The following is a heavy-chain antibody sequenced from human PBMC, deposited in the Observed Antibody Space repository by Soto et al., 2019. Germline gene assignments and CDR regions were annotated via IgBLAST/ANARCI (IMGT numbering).Heavy chain of an antibody. D-gene: IGHD5-12*01. CDR3: AREGSYSAYNFAHGIQLWSFDF. CDR1: GGYIKTFY. J-gene: IGHJ4*02. V-gene: IGHV4-4*07. Sequence: SETLFVTCTVSGGYIKTFYWSWVRQPAGNGLERIGRIFSSGSTSFNPSLESRVAMSVDTSKNHFSLNLSSVTAADMAVYYCAREGSYSAYNFAHGIQLWSFDFWGQGAMVTVSS. CDR2: IFSSGST.